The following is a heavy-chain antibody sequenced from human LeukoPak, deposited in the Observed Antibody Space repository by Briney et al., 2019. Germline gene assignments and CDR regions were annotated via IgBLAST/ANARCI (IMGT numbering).Heavy chain of an antibody. D-gene: IGHD3-10*01. CDR1: GGSFSGYY. CDR2: INHSGST. Sequence: PSETLSLTCAVYGGSFSGYYWSWIRQPPGKGLEWIGEINHSGSTNYNPPLKSRVTISVDTSKNQFSLKLSSVTAADTAVYYCARRSYYGSRDKDFDYWGQGTLVTVSS. J-gene: IGHJ4*02. CDR3: ARRSYYGSRDKDFDY. V-gene: IGHV4-34*01.